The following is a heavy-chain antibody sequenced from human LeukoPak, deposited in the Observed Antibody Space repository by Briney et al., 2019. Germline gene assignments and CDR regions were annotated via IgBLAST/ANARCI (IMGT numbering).Heavy chain of an antibody. J-gene: IGHJ3*02. CDR1: HYSISSGYY. Sequence: SETLSLTCTDSHYSISSGYYWGWIRQPPGKGLEWIGSIYHNGVKFYNPSLRSRISTSVDTSRNQFSLRLSSVTAADTAVYYCGRSYHDDAWAAFDIWGQGTVVTTSS. V-gene: IGHV4-38-2*02. CDR2: IYHNGVK. CDR3: GRSYHDDAWAAFDI. D-gene: IGHD3-16*01.